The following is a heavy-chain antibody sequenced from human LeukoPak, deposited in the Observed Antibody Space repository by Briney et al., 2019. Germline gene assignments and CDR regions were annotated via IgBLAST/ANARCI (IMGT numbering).Heavy chain of an antibody. CDR3: ARGDGPKQWLVWGYYYYGMDV. V-gene: IGHV6-1*01. J-gene: IGHJ6*02. CDR1: GDSVSSNSAA. CDR2: TYYRSKWYN. Sequence: SQTLSLTCAISGDSVSSNSAAWHWIRQSPSRGLEWLGRTYYRSKWYNDYAVSVKSRITINPDTSKNQFSLQLNSVTPEDTAVYYCARGDGPKQWLVWGYYYYGMDVWGQGTTVTVSS. D-gene: IGHD6-19*01.